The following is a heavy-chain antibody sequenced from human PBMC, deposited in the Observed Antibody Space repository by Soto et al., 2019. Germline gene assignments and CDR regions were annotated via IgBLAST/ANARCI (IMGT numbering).Heavy chain of an antibody. CDR3: TTGGGGASHTLDY. V-gene: IGHV3-15*01. CDR2: IKSKTDGGKT. CDR1: GFTFSNAW. D-gene: IGHD2-2*01. Sequence: GGSLRLSCAASGFTFSNAWMSWVRQAPGKGLEWVGRIKSKTDGGKTDYAAPVKGRFTISRDDTKNTLYLQMNSRKTEATAVYYGTTGGGGASHTLDYWGQGTLVTVSS. J-gene: IGHJ4*02.